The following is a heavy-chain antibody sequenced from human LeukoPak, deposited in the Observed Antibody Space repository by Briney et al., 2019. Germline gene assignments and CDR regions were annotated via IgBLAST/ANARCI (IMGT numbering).Heavy chain of an antibody. CDR2: ISYDGSNK. Sequence: PGGSLRLSCAASGFTFSSYGMHWVRQAPGKGLEWVAVISYDGSNKYYADSVKGRFTISRDNSKNTLYLQMNSLRAEDTAVYYCAKDLRGYYDSRAYWGQGTLVTVSS. D-gene: IGHD3-22*01. CDR3: AKDLRGYYDSRAY. CDR1: GFTFSSYG. V-gene: IGHV3-30*18. J-gene: IGHJ4*02.